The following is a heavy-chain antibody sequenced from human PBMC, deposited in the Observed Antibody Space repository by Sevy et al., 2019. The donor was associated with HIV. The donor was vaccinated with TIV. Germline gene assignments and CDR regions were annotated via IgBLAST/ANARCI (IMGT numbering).Heavy chain of an antibody. Sequence: GGSLRLSCAASGFTVSSSYMPWVRQAPGKGLEWVSVIYSGGSTYYADSVKGRFNISRDNSKNTLYLQMNSLRAEDTAVYYCARLAVAGGLDAFDIWGQGTMVTVSS. CDR3: ARLAVAGGLDAFDI. D-gene: IGHD6-19*01. CDR2: IYSGGST. V-gene: IGHV3-53*01. J-gene: IGHJ3*02. CDR1: GFTVSSSY.